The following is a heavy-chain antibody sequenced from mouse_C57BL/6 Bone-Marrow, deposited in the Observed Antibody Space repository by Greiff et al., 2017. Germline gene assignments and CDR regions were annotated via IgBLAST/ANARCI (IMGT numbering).Heavy chain of an antibody. CDR1: GYTFTDYY. D-gene: IGHD1-1*01. CDR2: VYPGSGNT. V-gene: IGHV1-76*01. J-gene: IGHJ3*01. Sequence: QVQLQQSGAELVRPGASVKLSCKASGYTFTDYYINWVKQRPGQGLEWIARVYPGSGNTYYNEKFKGKATLTAEKSSSTAYMQLSSLTSEDSAVYFCAITTVGRFAYWGQGTLVTVSA. CDR3: AITTVGRFAY.